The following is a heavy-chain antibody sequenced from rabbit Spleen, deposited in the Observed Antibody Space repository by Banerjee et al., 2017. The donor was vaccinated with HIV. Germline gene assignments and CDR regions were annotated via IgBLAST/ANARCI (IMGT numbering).Heavy chain of an antibody. Sequence: QLKESGGGLVQPGGSLKLSCKASGFTLSSYYMNWVRQAPGKGLEWIGYIDPLFGITYYANWVNGRFSISSHNAQNTLYLQLKSLTAADTATYFCARVGGVGVYGYATLWGPGTLVTVS. D-gene: IGHD6-1*01. CDR2: IDPLFGIT. J-gene: IGHJ4*01. CDR1: GFTLSSYY. V-gene: IGHV1S7*01. CDR3: ARVGGVGVYGYATL.